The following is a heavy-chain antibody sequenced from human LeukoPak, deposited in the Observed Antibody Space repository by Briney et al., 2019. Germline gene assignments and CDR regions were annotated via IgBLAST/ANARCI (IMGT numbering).Heavy chain of an antibody. CDR3: ARGEWYYYGSGSYSNYFDY. CDR1: CGSIRRFY. V-gene: IGHV4-59*01. Sequence: SENPSLTCPVSCGSIRRFYWSWIRQPPGKGPGWIGYIFYSGSTNYDPSLKSRVTISVDTSKNQFSLKLSSVTAADTAVYYCARGEWYYYGSGSYSNYFDYWGQGTLVTVSS. J-gene: IGHJ4*02. D-gene: IGHD3-10*01. CDR2: IFYSGST.